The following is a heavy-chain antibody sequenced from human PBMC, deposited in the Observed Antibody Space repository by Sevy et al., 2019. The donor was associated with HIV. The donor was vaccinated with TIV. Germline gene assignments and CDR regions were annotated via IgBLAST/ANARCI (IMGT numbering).Heavy chain of an antibody. CDR2: FDPEDGET. J-gene: IGHJ4*02. V-gene: IGHV1-24*01. D-gene: IGHD3-22*01. CDR1: GYTLTELS. Sequence: ASIKVSCKVSGYTLTELSMHWLRQAPGKGLEWVGSFDPEDGETVYEHNFQGRVSMTEDTSTDIAYMEVISLKFEDTAVYYRATTKDYYDSSGYPFDYWGQGTLVTVSS. CDR3: ATTKDYYDSSGYPFDY.